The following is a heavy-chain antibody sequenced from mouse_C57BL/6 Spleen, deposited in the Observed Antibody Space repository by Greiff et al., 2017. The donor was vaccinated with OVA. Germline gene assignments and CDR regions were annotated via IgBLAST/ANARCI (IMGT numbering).Heavy chain of an antibody. CDR3: ARDDYDVEDYFDY. CDR1: GYSITSGYY. D-gene: IGHD2-4*01. CDR2: ISYDGSN. V-gene: IGHV3-6*01. J-gene: IGHJ2*01. Sequence: ESGPGLVKPSQSLSLTCSVTGYSITSGYYWNWIRQFPGNKLEWMGYISYDGSNNYNPSLKNRISITRDTSKNQFFLKLNSVTTEDTATYYCARDDYDVEDYFDYWGQGTTLTVSS.